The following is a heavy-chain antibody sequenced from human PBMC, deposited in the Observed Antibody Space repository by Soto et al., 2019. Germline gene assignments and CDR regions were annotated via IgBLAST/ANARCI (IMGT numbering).Heavy chain of an antibody. Sequence: GGSLRLSCAASGFTFSDYYMSWIRQAPGKGLEWVSYISSSGSTIYYADSVKGRFTISRDNAKNSLYLQMNSLRAEDTAVYYCARDYYDSSGYYWDAFDIWGQGTMVTVSS. CDR1: GFTFSDYY. J-gene: IGHJ3*02. V-gene: IGHV3-11*01. CDR3: ARDYYDSSGYYWDAFDI. CDR2: ISSSGSTI. D-gene: IGHD3-22*01.